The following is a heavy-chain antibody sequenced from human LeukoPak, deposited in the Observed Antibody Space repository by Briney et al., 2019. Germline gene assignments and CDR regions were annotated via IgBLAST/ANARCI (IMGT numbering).Heavy chain of an antibody. Sequence: PSETLSLTCAVSGGSISSSNWWSWVRQPPGKGLGWIGEIYHSGSTNYNPSLKSRVTLSVDTSKNQFSLKLSSVTAADTAVYYCARAGRDGYNHDYWGQGTLVTVSS. D-gene: IGHD5-24*01. CDR2: IYHSGST. V-gene: IGHV4-4*02. CDR1: GGSISSSNW. CDR3: ARAGRDGYNHDY. J-gene: IGHJ4*02.